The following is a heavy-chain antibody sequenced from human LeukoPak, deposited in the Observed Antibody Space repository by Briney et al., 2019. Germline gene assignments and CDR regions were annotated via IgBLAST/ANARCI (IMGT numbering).Heavy chain of an antibody. V-gene: IGHV1-18*01. CDR1: GYTFSSYG. D-gene: IGHD6-13*01. CDR3: ARDSKVAAGSGFDY. Sequence: VASVKVSCKASGYTFSSYGISWVRQAPGQGPEGMGWLSGYDGNTNYAQKVQGRVTLTTDTSTSTAYMELRSLRSDDTAFYYCARDSKVAAGSGFDYWGQGTLVTVSS. CDR2: LSGYDGNT. J-gene: IGHJ4*02.